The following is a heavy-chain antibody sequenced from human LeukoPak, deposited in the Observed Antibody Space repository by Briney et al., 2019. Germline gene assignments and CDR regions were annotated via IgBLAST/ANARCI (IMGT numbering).Heavy chain of an antibody. Sequence: GGSLRLSCAASGFTFSFFAMSWVRQAPGKGLEWVSAISDSGGTTYYADSVKGRFTISRDNSKNTLYLQMNSPRAEDTAVYYCAKDALRSSGWYYFDYWGQGTLVAVSS. CDR2: ISDSGGTT. D-gene: IGHD6-19*01. CDR3: AKDALRSSGWYYFDY. CDR1: GFTFSFFA. V-gene: IGHV3-23*01. J-gene: IGHJ4*02.